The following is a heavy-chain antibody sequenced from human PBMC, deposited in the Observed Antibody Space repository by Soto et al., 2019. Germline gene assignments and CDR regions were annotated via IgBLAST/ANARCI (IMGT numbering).Heavy chain of an antibody. Sequence: GGSLRLSCAASGFTFSSYGMHWVRQAPGKGLEWVAVIWYDGSNKYYADSVKGRFTISRDNSKNTLYLQMNSLRAEDTAVYYCAREVGSSSWERYYYYYGMDVWGQGTTVTVSS. J-gene: IGHJ6*02. CDR2: IWYDGSNK. V-gene: IGHV3-33*01. CDR3: AREVGSSSWERYYYYYGMDV. D-gene: IGHD6-13*01. CDR1: GFTFSSYG.